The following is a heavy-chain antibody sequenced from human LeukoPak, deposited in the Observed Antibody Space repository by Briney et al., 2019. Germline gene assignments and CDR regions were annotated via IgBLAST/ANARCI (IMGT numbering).Heavy chain of an antibody. Sequence: KPSETLSLTCAVYGGSFSGYYWNWIRQPPGKGLEWIGEINHSGSTNYNPSLKSRVTISVDTSKNQFSLKLSSVTAADTAVYYCARSGTAAAGDDAFDIWGQGTMVTVSS. D-gene: IGHD6-13*01. CDR3: ARSGTAAAGDDAFDI. CDR2: INHSGST. V-gene: IGHV4-34*01. CDR1: GGSFSGYY. J-gene: IGHJ3*02.